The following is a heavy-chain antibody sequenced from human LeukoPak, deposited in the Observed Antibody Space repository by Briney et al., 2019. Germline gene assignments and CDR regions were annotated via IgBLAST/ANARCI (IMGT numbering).Heavy chain of an antibody. D-gene: IGHD6-13*01. V-gene: IGHV3-23*01. CDR3: AKVRETRYSSSWYYFDY. J-gene: IGHJ4*02. CDR2: ISGSGGST. CDR1: GFTFSSYA. Sequence: GGSLRLSCAASGFTFSSYAMSWVRQAPGKGLEWVSAISGSGGSTYYADSVKGRFTISRDNSKNTLYLQMNSLRAEDTAVYYRAKVRETRYSSSWYYFDYWGQGTLVTVSS.